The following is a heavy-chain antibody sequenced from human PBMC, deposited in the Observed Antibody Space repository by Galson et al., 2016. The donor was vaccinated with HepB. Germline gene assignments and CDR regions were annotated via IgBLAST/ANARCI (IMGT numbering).Heavy chain of an antibody. V-gene: IGHV1-18*01. CDR2: INTYTGNT. CDR3: ARDRAYGGLMFDS. D-gene: IGHD3-10*01. Sequence: SVKVSCKASGYTFTSYGINWVRQAPGQGLEWMGRINTYTGNTNHPQKFQGRVTMTTDTSTSTAYMDLRSLRPDDTAVYYCARDRAYGGLMFDSWGQGTLVTVSS. J-gene: IGHJ4*02. CDR1: GYTFTSYG.